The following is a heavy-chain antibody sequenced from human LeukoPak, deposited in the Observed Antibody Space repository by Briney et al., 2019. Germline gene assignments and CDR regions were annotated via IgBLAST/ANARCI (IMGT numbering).Heavy chain of an antibody. D-gene: IGHD3-22*01. J-gene: IGHJ4*02. V-gene: IGHV3-23*01. CDR3: AKDLTKRYPYYYDSSGYSLPGY. CDR2: ISGSGGST. CDR1: GFTFSSYA. Sequence: PGGSLRLSCAASGFTFSSYAMSWVRQAPGKGLEWVSAISGSGGSTYYADSVKGRFTISRDNSKNTLYLQMNSLRAEDTAVYYCAKDLTKRYPYYYDSSGYSLPGYWGQGTLVTVSS.